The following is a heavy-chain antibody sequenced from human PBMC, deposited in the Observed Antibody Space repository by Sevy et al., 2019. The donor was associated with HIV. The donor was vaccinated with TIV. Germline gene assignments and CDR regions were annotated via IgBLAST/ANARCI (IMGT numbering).Heavy chain of an antibody. CDR2: INWNGGST. CDR1: GFTFDDYG. J-gene: IGHJ6*02. CDR3: ARGRGYCSSTSCYQPYGMDV. V-gene: IGHV3-20*01. Sequence: GSLRLSCAASGFTFDDYGMSWVRQAPGKGLEWVSGINWNGGSTGYADSVKGRFTISRDNAKNSLYLQMNSLRAEDTALYHCARGRGYCSSTSCYQPYGMDVWGQGTTVTVSS. D-gene: IGHD2-2*01.